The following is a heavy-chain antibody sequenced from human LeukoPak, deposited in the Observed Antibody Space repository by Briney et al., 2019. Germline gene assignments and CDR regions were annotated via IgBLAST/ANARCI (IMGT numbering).Heavy chain of an antibody. V-gene: IGHV3-7*04. CDR1: GFTFSSYW. Sequence: GGSLRLSCAASGFTFSSYWMSWVRQAPGKGLEWVANIKQDGSEKYYVDSVKGRFTISRDNAKNSLYLQMNSLRAEDTAVYYCARGPYYYDSSGYYYGYFQHWGQGTLVTVSS. CDR2: IKQDGSEK. J-gene: IGHJ1*01. CDR3: ARGPYYYDSSGYYYGYFQH. D-gene: IGHD3-22*01.